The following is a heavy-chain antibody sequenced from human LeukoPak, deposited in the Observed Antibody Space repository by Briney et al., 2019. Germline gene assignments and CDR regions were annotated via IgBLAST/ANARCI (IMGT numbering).Heavy chain of an antibody. CDR3: AGEGPQLWFGRDAFDI. D-gene: IGHD5-18*01. CDR1: GFTFSSYW. Sequence: GGSLRLSCAASGFTFSSYWMSWVRQAPGKGLEWVANIKQDGSEKYYVDSVKGRFTISRDNAKNSLYLQMNSLRAEDTAVYYCAGEGPQLWFGRDAFDIWGQGAMVTVSS. CDR2: IKQDGSEK. J-gene: IGHJ3*02. V-gene: IGHV3-7*03.